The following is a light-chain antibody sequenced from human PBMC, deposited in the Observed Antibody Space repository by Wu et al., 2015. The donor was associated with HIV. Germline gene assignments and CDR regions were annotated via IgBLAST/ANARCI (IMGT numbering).Light chain of an antibody. CDR3: HQYYRSPWT. CDR2: GAT. CDR1: QSVDRNF. Sequence: NVLTQSPDTLSLSPGERVTLSCRASQSVDRNFLAWYQQKPGQAPRLLIYGATSRATGIPDRFSGSGSGTDFTLTISRLEPEDFAVYYCHQYYRSPWTFGQGTKVDIK. V-gene: IGKV3-20*01. J-gene: IGKJ1*01.